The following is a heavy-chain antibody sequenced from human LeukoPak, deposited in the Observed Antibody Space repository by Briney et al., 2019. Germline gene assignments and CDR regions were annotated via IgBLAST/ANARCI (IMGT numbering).Heavy chain of an antibody. V-gene: IGHV4-61*02. CDR2: IQTSGST. CDR3: ARHISSGGTYAHFDY. CDR1: GGSISSGGYY. J-gene: IGHJ4*02. Sequence: SETLSLTCTVSGGSISSGGYYWNWIRQPAGKGLEWIGRIQTSGSTNYNPSLNSRVTISVDTSENQVSLKLNSVTAADTAVYYCARHISSGGTYAHFDYWGQGTLVTVSS. D-gene: IGHD1-26*01.